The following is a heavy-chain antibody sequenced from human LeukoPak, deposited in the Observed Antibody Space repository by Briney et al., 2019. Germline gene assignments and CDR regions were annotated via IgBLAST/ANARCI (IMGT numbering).Heavy chain of an antibody. D-gene: IGHD5-18*01. CDR1: GYSFTSFG. CDR2: INTNTGNP. CDR3: ARSSWIRQSSDF. V-gene: IGHV7-4-1*02. Sequence: ASVKVSCKASGYSFTSFGMNWVRQAPGQGLEWLGWINTNTGNPTYGQGFTGRFVFSLDTSVTTTFLEISSLKAEDTAIYYCARSSWIRQSSDFWGQGTLVTVSS. J-gene: IGHJ4*02.